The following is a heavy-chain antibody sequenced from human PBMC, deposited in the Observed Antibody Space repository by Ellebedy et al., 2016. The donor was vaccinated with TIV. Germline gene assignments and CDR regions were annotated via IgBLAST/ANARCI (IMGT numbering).Heavy chain of an antibody. CDR2: ISAYNGNT. Sequence: AASVKVSCKASGYTFTSYGISWVRQAPGQGLEWMGWISAYNGNTNYAQKLQGRVTMTEDTSTDTAYMELSSLRSEDTAVYYCATEYRSYYYYGMDVWGQGTTVTVSS. CDR1: GYTFTSYG. D-gene: IGHD1-26*01. J-gene: IGHJ6*02. CDR3: ATEYRSYYYYGMDV. V-gene: IGHV1-18*04.